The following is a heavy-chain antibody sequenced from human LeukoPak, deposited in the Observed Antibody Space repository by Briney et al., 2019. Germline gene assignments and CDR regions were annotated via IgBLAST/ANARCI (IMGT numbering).Heavy chain of an antibody. CDR3: ARDKSNKGHDC. CDR2: VSNGGSSSI. J-gene: IGHJ4*02. V-gene: IGHV3-11*01. CDR1: GFTLSDYY. Sequence: GGSLRLSCAASGFTLSDYYMTWIRQAPGEGLEWVSYVSNGGSSSILYADSVKGRFTAFRDYAKNSLYLQMNSLRADDTGVYYCARDKSNKGHDCWGQGTLVTVSS.